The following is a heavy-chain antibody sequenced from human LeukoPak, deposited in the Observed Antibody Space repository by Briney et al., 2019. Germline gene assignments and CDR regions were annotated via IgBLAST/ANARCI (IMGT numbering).Heavy chain of an antibody. J-gene: IGHJ3*02. CDR1: GGSISSYY. Sequence: SETLSLTCTVSGGSISSYYWSWIRQPPGKGLEWIGYIYYSGSTNYNPSLKSRVTISVDTSKNQFSLKLSSVTAADTAVYYCERVTPEYNWNDANDAFDIWGQGTMVTVSS. CDR2: IYYSGST. CDR3: ERVTPEYNWNDANDAFDI. V-gene: IGHV4-59*01. D-gene: IGHD1-1*01.